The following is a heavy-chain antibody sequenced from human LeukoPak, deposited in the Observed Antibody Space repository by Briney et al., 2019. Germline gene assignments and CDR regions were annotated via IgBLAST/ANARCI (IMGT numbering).Heavy chain of an antibody. CDR1: GFTFSSYA. D-gene: IGHD6-13*01. V-gene: IGHV3-53*01. CDR3: ARGLSSSWYDY. Sequence: GGSLRLSCAASGFTFSSYAMSWVRQAPGKGLEWVSVIYSGGSTYYADSVKGRFTISRDNSKNTLYLQMNSLRAEDTAVYYCARGLSSSWYDYWGQGTLVTVSS. J-gene: IGHJ4*02. CDR2: IYSGGST.